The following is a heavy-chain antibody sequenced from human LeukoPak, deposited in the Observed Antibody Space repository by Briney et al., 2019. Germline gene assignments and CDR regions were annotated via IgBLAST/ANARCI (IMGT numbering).Heavy chain of an antibody. CDR2: FYHSGST. CDR1: GYSINSGYY. Sequence: SETLSLTCTVSGYSINSGYYWGWIRQPPGKGLEWIGSFYHSGSTYYNPSLKSRVTISVDTSKNQFSLKLSSVTAADTAVYYCARGPIAAAGTNGNYFDYRGQGTLVTVSS. J-gene: IGHJ4*02. V-gene: IGHV4-38-2*02. CDR3: ARGPIAAAGTNGNYFDY. D-gene: IGHD6-13*01.